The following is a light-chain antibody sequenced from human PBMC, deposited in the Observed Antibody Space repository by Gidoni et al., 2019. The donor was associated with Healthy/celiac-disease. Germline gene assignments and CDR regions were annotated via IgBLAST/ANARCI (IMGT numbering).Light chain of an antibody. Sequence: QSVLTQPPSASGTPGQGVTISCSGSSSNIGSNYVYWYQQLPGTAPKLLIYRNNQRPSGVPDRFSGSKSGTSASLAISGLRSEDEADYYCAAWDDSPPGVVFGGGTKLTVL. V-gene: IGLV1-47*01. CDR3: AAWDDSPPGVV. CDR1: SSNIGSNY. J-gene: IGLJ2*01. CDR2: RNN.